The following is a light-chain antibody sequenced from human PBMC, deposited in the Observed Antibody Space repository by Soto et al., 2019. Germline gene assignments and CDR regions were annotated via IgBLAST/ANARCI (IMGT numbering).Light chain of an antibody. CDR3: HNLPPLT. CDR2: GIS. CDR1: QSINND. J-gene: IGKJ4*01. Sequence: EIVMTQSPATRSVSPWERATVSCRASQSINNDLGWYQQKPGQAPRLLIYGISNRATGIPDRFSGSESGTDFTFTISSLQPEDIATYKYHNLPPLTFGGGTKVDIK. V-gene: IGKV3D-15*01.